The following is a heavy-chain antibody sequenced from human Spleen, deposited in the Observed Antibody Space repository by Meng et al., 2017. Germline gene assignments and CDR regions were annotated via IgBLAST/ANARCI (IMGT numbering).Heavy chain of an antibody. CDR1: GYTFASYW. Sequence: GESLKISCQVSGYTFASYWMGWVRQMPGKGLEWIGHIYPGDSDTRYSPSFQDKVTISADKSINTAYLQWTILKASDTAMDYCARHLLEEYYYYYNGLDVWGQGTTVTVSS. V-gene: IGHV5-51*01. CDR3: ARHLLEEYYYYYNGLDV. D-gene: IGHD3-16*01. CDR2: IYPGDSDT. J-gene: IGHJ6*02.